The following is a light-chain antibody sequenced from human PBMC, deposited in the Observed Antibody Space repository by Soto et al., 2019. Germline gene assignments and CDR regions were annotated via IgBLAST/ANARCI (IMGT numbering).Light chain of an antibody. J-gene: IGKJ1*01. CDR1: QSVSSY. V-gene: IGKV3-11*01. CDR2: DAS. CDR3: QQRSNWTWT. Sequence: EIVLTQSPATLSVSPGERATLSCWASQSVSSYLAWYQQKPGQAPRLLIYDASNRATGIPARFSGSGSGTDFTLTISSLEPEDFAVYYCQQRSNWTWTFGQGTKVDI.